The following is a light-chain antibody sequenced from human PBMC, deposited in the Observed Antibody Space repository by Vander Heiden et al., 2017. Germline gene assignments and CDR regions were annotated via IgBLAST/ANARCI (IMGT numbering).Light chain of an antibody. CDR2: GNS. CDR3: QCYDSSLSGWV. Sequence: QPVLTPPPSVSGAPAPRFTIPCSGGSCNIGAGYDVHCYQQLPGTAPKLLIYGNSNRPSGVPYRFSGSKSGTSASLAITGLQAEDEADYYCQCYDSSLSGWVFGGGTKLTVL. V-gene: IGLV1-40*01. J-gene: IGLJ3*02. CDR1: SCNIGAGYD.